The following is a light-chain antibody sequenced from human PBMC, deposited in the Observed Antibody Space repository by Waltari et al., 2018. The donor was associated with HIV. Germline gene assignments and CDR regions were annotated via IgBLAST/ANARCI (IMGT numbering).Light chain of an antibody. CDR1: QNIGRS. J-gene: IGKJ2*01. V-gene: IGKV1-12*01. Sequence: IKMTQSPSYGSESVGGGVSINWRASQNIGRSLAWYQLKPGKAPKLLVYEASRLNDGVPARFRATGSRSNFTLDINNLQSDDFAIYVCQQATSFPHTFG. CDR2: EAS. CDR3: QQATSFPHT.